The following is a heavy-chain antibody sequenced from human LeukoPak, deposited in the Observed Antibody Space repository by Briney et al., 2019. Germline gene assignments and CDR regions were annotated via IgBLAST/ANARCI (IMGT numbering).Heavy chain of an antibody. CDR2: IYPGDSDT. D-gene: IGHD3-22*01. J-gene: IGHJ4*02. Sequence: WIRQPPGKGLEWMGIIYPGDSDTRYSPSFQGQVTISADKSISTAYLQWSSLKASDTAMYYCARAGYYYDSSGYYYFDYWGQGTLVTVSS. V-gene: IGHV5-51*01. CDR3: ARAGYYYDSSGYYYFDY.